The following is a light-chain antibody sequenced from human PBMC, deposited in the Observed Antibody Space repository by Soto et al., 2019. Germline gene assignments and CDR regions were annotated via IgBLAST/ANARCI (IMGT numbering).Light chain of an antibody. J-gene: IGLJ1*01. V-gene: IGLV2-14*03. CDR3: SSYTTSNTRQIV. Sequence: HSPLPRSPPMSGAPAQSIPLSFTCTNYDVGGYNYVSWYQHHPGKAPKLIIYDVSNRPSGVSIRFSGSKSDNTASLTISGLQPEDEADYNCSSYTTSNTRQIVFGTGTKVTVL. CDR2: DVS. CDR1: NYDVGGYNY.